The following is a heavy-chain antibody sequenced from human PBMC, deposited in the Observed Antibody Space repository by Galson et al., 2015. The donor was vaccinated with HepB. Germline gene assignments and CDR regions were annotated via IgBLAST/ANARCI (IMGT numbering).Heavy chain of an antibody. Sequence: SLRLSCAASGFTFSRYAMHWVRQAPGKGLEWVAVISSDGSNKYYADSVKGRFTISRDNSKNTLYLQMNSLRAEDTAVYYCARDRSKDSSGWYRRKFFDYWGQGTLVTVSS. CDR3: ARDRSKDSSGWYRRKFFDY. CDR2: ISSDGSNK. D-gene: IGHD6-19*01. V-gene: IGHV3-30*04. CDR1: GFTFSRYA. J-gene: IGHJ4*02.